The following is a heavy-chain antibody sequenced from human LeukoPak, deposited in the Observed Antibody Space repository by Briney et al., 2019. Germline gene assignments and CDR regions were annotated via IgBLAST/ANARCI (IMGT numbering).Heavy chain of an antibody. CDR3: ARGRAGRLGWFNP. Sequence: SETLSLTCVVSGGSISSTSYYWGWIRQPPGKGLEWIGSIYYSGSTYYSPSLKSRLTMSVDTSKNQFSLKLTSVTAADTAVYHCARGRAGRLGWFNPWGQGTLVTISS. CDR1: GGSISSTSYY. V-gene: IGHV4-39*07. D-gene: IGHD6-13*01. CDR2: IYYSGST. J-gene: IGHJ5*02.